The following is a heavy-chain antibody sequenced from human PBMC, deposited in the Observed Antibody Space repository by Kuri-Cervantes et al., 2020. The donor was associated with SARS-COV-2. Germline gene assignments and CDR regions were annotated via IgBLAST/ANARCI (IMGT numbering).Heavy chain of an antibody. CDR2: IYPGDSDT. V-gene: IGHV5-51*01. D-gene: IGHD2-2*02. CDR1: GYSFTSYW. CDR3: ARQPGQYQPLDPYYYYYHMDV. J-gene: IGHJ6*03. Sequence: GESLKISCKGSGYSFTSYWIGWVRQMPGKGLEWMGIIYPGDSDTRYSPSFQGQVTISADKSISTAYLQWSSLKASDTAIYYCARQPGQYQPLDPYYYYYHMDVWGKRTTVTVSS.